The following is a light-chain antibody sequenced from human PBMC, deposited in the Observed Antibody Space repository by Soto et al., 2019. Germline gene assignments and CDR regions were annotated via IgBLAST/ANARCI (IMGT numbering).Light chain of an antibody. CDR2: DVS. CDR1: GSDVGGYKY. CDR3: SSYASSSPFV. Sequence: SALTQPASVSGSPGQSITISCTGTGSDVGGYKYVSWYQQLPGKAPKLMIYDVSYRPSGVSDRFSGSKSGNTASLIISGLQAEDEADYYCSSYASSSPFVFGTGTKVT. V-gene: IGLV2-14*01. J-gene: IGLJ1*01.